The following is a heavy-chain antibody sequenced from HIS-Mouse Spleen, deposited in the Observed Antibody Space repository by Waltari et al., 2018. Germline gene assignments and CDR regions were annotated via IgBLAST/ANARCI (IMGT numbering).Heavy chain of an antibody. J-gene: IGHJ4*02. CDR3: ARVLLGWGSADY. D-gene: IGHD7-27*01. Sequence: QVQLQESGPGLVKPSQTLSLTCTVSGGSISSGEYYWSLIRQHPGKGLEWIGYIYYSGSTYYNPSLKSRVTISVDTSKTQFSLKLSSVTAADTAVYYCARVLLGWGSADYWGQGTLVTVSS. CDR1: GGSISSGEYY. V-gene: IGHV4-30-4*01. CDR2: IYYSGST.